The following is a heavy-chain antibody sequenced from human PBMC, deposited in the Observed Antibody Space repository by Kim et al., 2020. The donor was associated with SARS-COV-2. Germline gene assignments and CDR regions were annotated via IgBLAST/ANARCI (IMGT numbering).Heavy chain of an antibody. V-gene: IGHV4-39*01. J-gene: IGHJ4*02. D-gene: IGHD3-3*01. Sequence: KSRVTISVDTSKTQFSLKLSSVTAADTAVYYCARGGYYDFWSGYYLFDYWGQGTLVTVSS. CDR3: ARGGYYDFWSGYYLFDY.